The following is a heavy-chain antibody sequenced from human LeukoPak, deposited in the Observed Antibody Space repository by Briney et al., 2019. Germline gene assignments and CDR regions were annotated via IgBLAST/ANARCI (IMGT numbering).Heavy chain of an antibody. Sequence: GGSLRLSCAASGFTFSSYAMHWVRQAPGKGLDWVAVISYDGSHKYYADSVKGRFTISRDNSENTLYLQMNSLRPEDTAVYYCARVMSSGWYAMDYWGQGTLVTVSS. CDR3: ARVMSSGWYAMDY. J-gene: IGHJ4*02. V-gene: IGHV3-30*04. D-gene: IGHD6-19*01. CDR1: GFTFSSYA. CDR2: ISYDGSHK.